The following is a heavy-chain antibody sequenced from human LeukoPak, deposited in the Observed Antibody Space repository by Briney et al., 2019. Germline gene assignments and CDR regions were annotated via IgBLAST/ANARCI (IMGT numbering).Heavy chain of an antibody. CDR1: GYTFTNYH. CDR2: INPNSGGT. J-gene: IGHJ1*01. Sequence: ASVKVSCKASGYTFTNYHMQWVRHDPGQELEWMGWINPNSGGTNYAQKFQGRVTMTRDKSISTAYMERSRLRSDDTAVYYCARWAAAGLEYFQHWGQGTLVTVSS. V-gene: IGHV1-2*02. D-gene: IGHD6-13*01. CDR3: ARWAAAGLEYFQH.